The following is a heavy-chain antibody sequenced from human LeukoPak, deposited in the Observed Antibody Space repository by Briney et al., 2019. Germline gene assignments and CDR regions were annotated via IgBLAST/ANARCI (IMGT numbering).Heavy chain of an antibody. Sequence: GGSLRLSCAASGFTFSTHWMSWVRQAPGKGLEWVANIRPDGSEKYYMDSVKGRLTISRDNAKNSLYLQMNSLRVEDTALYYCARGDVVIEPPRFCGFDIWGHGTMVTVSS. J-gene: IGHJ3*02. CDR3: ARGDVVIEPPRFCGFDI. CDR1: GFTFSTHW. D-gene: IGHD1-14*01. CDR2: IRPDGSEK. V-gene: IGHV3-7*01.